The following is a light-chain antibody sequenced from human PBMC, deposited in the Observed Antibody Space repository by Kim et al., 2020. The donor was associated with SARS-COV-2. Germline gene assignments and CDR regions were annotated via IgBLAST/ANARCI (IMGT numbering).Light chain of an antibody. CDR2: GAS. V-gene: IGKV3-15*01. CDR3: QQYNDWPLT. Sequence: EIVMTQSPATLSVSPGERATLSCRASQSVNNNLAWYQQKPGQAPRLLIYGASTRATGIPARFSGSGSGIEFTLTISSLQSEDFAVYYCQQYNDWPLTFGGGTKVDIK. J-gene: IGKJ4*01. CDR1: QSVNNN.